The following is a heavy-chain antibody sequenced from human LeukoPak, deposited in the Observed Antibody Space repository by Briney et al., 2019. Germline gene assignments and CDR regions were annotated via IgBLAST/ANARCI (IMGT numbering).Heavy chain of an antibody. CDR1: GGSISSSSYY. Sequence: SETLSLTCTVSGGSISSSSYYWGWIRQPPGKGLEWIGSIYYSGSTYYNPSLKSRVTISVVTSKNQFSLKLSSVTAADTAVYYCARLKARIRELRFDYWGQGTLVTVSS. CDR2: IYYSGST. J-gene: IGHJ4*02. CDR3: ARLKARIRELRFDY. D-gene: IGHD1-26*01. V-gene: IGHV4-39*07.